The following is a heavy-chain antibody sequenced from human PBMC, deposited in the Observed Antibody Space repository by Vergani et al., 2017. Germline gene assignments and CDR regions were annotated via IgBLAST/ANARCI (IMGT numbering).Heavy chain of an antibody. CDR1: GGSLSGYF. J-gene: IGHJ4*02. D-gene: IGHD3-10*01. CDR2: ITAIGSA. CDR3: DSRRPRLKLGSKSNAGTFDS. Sequence: QVHLQQRGAGVLKPSETLSLTCGVIGGSLSGYFWSWIRQSPGRGLEWIGEITAIGSAKYSPSATSRVTISVDTSRGEFTLTVTSVTAADTGLYFCDSRRPRLKLGSKSNAGTFDSWGQGTLVTVSS. V-gene: IGHV4-34*02.